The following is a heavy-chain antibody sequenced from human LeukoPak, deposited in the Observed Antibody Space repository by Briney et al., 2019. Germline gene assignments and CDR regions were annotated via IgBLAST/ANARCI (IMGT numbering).Heavy chain of an antibody. Sequence: PSETLSLTCTVSGGSISSSSYYWGWIRQPPGKGLEWIGSIYYSGSTYYNPSLKSRVTISVDTSKNQFSLKLSSVTAADTAVYYCARDGGYCSGGSCPDAFDIWGQGTMVTVSS. CDR1: GGSISSSSYY. J-gene: IGHJ3*02. V-gene: IGHV4-39*07. D-gene: IGHD2-15*01. CDR3: ARDGGYCSGGSCPDAFDI. CDR2: IYYSGST.